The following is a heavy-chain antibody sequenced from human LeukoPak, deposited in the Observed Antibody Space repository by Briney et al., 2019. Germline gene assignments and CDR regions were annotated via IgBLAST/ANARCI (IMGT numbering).Heavy chain of an antibody. V-gene: IGHV3-11*01. CDR1: GFTFSDYY. Sequence: GGSLRLSCAASGFTFSDYYMSWIRQAPGKGLEWVSYISSSGSTIYYADSVRSRFTISRDNAKNSLYLQMNSLRAEDTAVYYCAREGWEYQLLLYFDYWGQGTLVTVSS. J-gene: IGHJ4*02. CDR2: ISSSGSTI. D-gene: IGHD2-2*01. CDR3: AREGWEYQLLLYFDY.